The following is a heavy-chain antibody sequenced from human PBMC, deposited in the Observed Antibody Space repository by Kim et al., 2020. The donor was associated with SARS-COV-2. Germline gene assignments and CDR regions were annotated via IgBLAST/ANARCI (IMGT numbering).Heavy chain of an antibody. CDR2: INPSGGST. J-gene: IGHJ6*02. D-gene: IGHD3-22*01. Sequence: ASVKVSCKASGYTFTSYYMHWVRQAPGQGLEWMGIINPSGGSTSYAQKFQGRVTMTRDTSTSTVYMELSSLRSEDTAVYYCARTYYYDSSGPPPYYYGMDVWGQGTTVTVSS. CDR1: GYTFTSYY. V-gene: IGHV1-46*01. CDR3: ARTYYYDSSGPPPYYYGMDV.